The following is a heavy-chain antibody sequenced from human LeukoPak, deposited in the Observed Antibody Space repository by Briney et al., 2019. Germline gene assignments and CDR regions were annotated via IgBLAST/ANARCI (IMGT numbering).Heavy chain of an antibody. Sequence: SETLSLTCTVSGYSISSGYYWGWIRQPPGKGLEWIGSFYHSGSTYYNPSLKSRVTISVDTSKNQFSLKLSSVTAADTAVYYCARRRSNWGVKYYFDYWGQGTLVTVSS. CDR3: ARRRSNWGVKYYFDY. CDR1: GYSISSGYY. D-gene: IGHD7-27*01. J-gene: IGHJ4*02. CDR2: FYHSGST. V-gene: IGHV4-38-2*02.